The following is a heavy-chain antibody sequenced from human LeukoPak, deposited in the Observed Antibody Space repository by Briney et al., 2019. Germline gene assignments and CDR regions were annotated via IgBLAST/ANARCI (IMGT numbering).Heavy chain of an antibody. CDR1: GGSISTYY. CDR2: IYYSGST. V-gene: IGHV4-59*01. D-gene: IGHD5-12*01. J-gene: IGHJ3*01. CDR3: ARENSDYDAFDV. Sequence: SETLCLTCTVSGGSISTYYWNWIRQPPGKGLEWIGFIYYSGSTSDNPSLKSRVTISVDTSKNQFSLNLKSVTAADTAVYFCARENSDYDAFDVWGQGAGVAVSS.